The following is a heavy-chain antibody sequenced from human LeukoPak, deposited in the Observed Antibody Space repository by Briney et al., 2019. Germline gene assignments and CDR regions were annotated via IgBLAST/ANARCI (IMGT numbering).Heavy chain of an antibody. J-gene: IGHJ4*02. D-gene: IGHD3-10*01. CDR2: INHSGST. CDR1: GGSFSGYY. Sequence: SETLSLTCAVFGGSFSGYYWSWIRQPPGKGLEWIGEINHSGSTNYNPSLKGRVTISVDTSKNQCSLKLSSVTAADTAVYYCARGVLWFGELYFDYWGQGTLVTVSS. CDR3: ARGVLWFGELYFDY. V-gene: IGHV4-34*01.